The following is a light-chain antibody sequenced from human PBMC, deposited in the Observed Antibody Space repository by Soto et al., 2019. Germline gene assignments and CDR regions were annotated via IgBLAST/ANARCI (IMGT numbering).Light chain of an antibody. V-gene: IGKV3-11*01. CDR1: QSVSSY. CDR2: EAS. J-gene: IGKJ2*01. CDR3: QQRSYWPPYT. Sequence: EIVLTQSPGTLSLSPGERATLSCRVSQSVSSYLAWYQQKPGQAPRLLIYEASNRATGIPARFSGSGSGTDFTLTISSLESEDSAVYYCQQRSYWPPYTFGQGTKVDIK.